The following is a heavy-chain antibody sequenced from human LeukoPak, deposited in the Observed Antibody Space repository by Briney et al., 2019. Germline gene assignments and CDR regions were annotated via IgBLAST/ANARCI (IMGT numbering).Heavy chain of an antibody. J-gene: IGHJ4*02. CDR2: IYYSGNT. Sequence: SETLSLTCTVSGGSISSSSYYWGWIRQPPGKGLEWIGYIYYSGNTNYNPSLKSRVTISVDTSKNQFSLKLSSVTAADTAVYYCARRRTYYYGSGSYRASYYFDYWGQGTLVTVSS. CDR1: GGSISSSSYY. CDR3: ARRRTYYYGSGSYRASYYFDY. D-gene: IGHD3-10*01. V-gene: IGHV4-61*05.